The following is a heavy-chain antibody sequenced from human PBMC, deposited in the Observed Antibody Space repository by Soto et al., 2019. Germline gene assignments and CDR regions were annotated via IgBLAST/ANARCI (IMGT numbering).Heavy chain of an antibody. CDR1: GFTFSSYA. V-gene: IGHV3-23*01. CDR3: ARRGSGSYYDY. CDR2: ISGSGGST. J-gene: IGHJ4*02. Sequence: EVQLLESGGGLVQPGGSLRLSCAASGFTFSSYAMRWVRQAPGKGVEWVSAISGSGGSTYYADSVKGRFTISRDNSKNTVYLQMNSLRGEDTAVYYCARRGSGSYYDYWGQGTLVTVSS. D-gene: IGHD1-26*01.